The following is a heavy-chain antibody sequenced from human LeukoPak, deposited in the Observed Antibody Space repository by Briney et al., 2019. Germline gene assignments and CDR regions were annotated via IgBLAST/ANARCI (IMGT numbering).Heavy chain of an antibody. CDR2: IKSDGSST. CDR1: GFTFSSNW. V-gene: IGHV3-74*01. D-gene: IGHD3-22*01. J-gene: IGHJ4*02. Sequence: PGGSLRLSCAASGFTFSSNWMHWVRQAPGKGLVWVSRIKSDGSSTSYADSVKGRFTISRDNAKNTLYLQMNRLRAEDTAVYYCAGYIYDRSGYSVDYWDQGTLITVSS. CDR3: AGYIYDRSGYSVDY.